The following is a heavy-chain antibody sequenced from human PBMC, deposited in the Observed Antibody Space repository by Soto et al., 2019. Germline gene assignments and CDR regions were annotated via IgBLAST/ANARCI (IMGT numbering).Heavy chain of an antibody. CDR1: GFTFSSYG. J-gene: IGHJ6*02. V-gene: IGHV3-33*01. D-gene: IGHD6-13*01. CDR3: ARGIRQQPVYYYYGMDV. Sequence: QVQLVESGGGVVQPGRSLRLSCAASGFTFSSYGMHWVRQAPGKGLEWVAVIWYDGSNKYYADSVKGRFTIFRDNSKNTLYMQMNSLRAEDTPVYYCARGIRQQPVYYYYGMDVWGQGTTVNVSS. CDR2: IWYDGSNK.